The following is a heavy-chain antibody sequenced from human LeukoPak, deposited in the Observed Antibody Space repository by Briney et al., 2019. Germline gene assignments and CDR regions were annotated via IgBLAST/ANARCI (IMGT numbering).Heavy chain of an antibody. CDR3: ARGRIRPQYYFDY. V-gene: IGHV4-39*07. CDR2: IYYSGST. Sequence: SETLSLTCTVSGVSISSSSYYWGWLRQPPGKGLEWIGSIYYSGSTYYNPSLKSQVTISVDTSKNQFSLKLSSVTAADTAVYYCARGRIRPQYYFDYWGQGTLVTVSS. J-gene: IGHJ4*02. CDR1: GVSISSSSYY. D-gene: IGHD2-15*01.